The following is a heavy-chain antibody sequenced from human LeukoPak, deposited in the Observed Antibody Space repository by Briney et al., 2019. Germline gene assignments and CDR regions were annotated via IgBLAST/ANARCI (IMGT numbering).Heavy chain of an antibody. D-gene: IGHD3-10*01. CDR1: GFTFSSYA. Sequence: GGSLRLSCAASGFTFSSYAITWVRQAPGKGLEWVSAITGSGGSTYYADSVRGRFSISRDNSNNTLYLQMNSLRAEDTAVYYCAKAWRTMVRGVPSGFDYWGQGTLVTVSS. V-gene: IGHV3-23*01. CDR3: AKAWRTMVRGVPSGFDY. CDR2: ITGSGGST. J-gene: IGHJ4*02.